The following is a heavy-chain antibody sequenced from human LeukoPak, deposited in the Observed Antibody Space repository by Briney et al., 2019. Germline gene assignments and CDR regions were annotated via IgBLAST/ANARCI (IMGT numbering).Heavy chain of an antibody. CDR2: IYAGDSDT. D-gene: IGHD2-2*01. Sequence: GESLKISCQGSGYSFTRYWIGWVRQMPVTGPESMGIIYAGDSDTRYSPSFQGQVTISDDKSISTAYLQWSSLQASDTAMYYCARAIGTSQFYFYCGMDVWGQGTTVTVSS. CDR3: ARAIGTSQFYFYCGMDV. CDR1: GYSFTRYW. J-gene: IGHJ6*02. V-gene: IGHV5-51*01.